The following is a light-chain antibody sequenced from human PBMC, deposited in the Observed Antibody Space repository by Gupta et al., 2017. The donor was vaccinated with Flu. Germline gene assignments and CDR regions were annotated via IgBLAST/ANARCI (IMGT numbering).Light chain of an antibody. CDR1: QSVSSK. Sequence: DIVMTQSPATLSVSPGERATLSCRASQSVSSKLAWYQQKPGQAPRLLIYVASTRATGIPARFSGSGSGTEFTLTISSLQSEDFAVYYCQQYDTWPYTFGQGTKVEIK. J-gene: IGKJ2*01. CDR2: VAS. CDR3: QQYDTWPYT. V-gene: IGKV3-15*01.